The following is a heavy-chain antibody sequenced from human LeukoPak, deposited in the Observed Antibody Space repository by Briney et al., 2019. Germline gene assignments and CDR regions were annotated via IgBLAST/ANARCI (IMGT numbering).Heavy chain of an antibody. CDR2: IGDGGLTT. V-gene: IGHV3-23*01. Sequence: PGGSLRLSCAASGFTFSSFAMHWVRQAPGKGLAWVSGIGDGGLTTHYADSVKGRFTISRDSSKNTLYLQMNSLRAEDTALFYCAKGMAGGGTYSIFDYWGQGTLVTVS. D-gene: IGHD1-26*01. CDR3: AKGMAGGGTYSIFDY. CDR1: GFTFSSFA. J-gene: IGHJ4*02.